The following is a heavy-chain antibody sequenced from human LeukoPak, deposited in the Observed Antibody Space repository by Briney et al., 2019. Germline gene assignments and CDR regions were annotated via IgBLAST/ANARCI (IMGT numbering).Heavy chain of an antibody. Sequence: GESLKISCKASGYSFISYWIGWVRQMPGKGLEWMEIIYPGDSDTRYSPSFQGQVTVSADRSISTAYLQWSSLKASDTAIYYCAIHSQRYGFDLWGQGTLVTVSS. CDR3: AIHSQRYGFDL. CDR2: IYPGDSDT. J-gene: IGHJ5*02. D-gene: IGHD2-2*01. CDR1: GYSFISYW. V-gene: IGHV5-51*01.